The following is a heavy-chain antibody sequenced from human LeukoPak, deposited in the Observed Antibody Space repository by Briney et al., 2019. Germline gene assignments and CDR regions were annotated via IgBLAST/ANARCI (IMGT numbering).Heavy chain of an antibody. J-gene: IGHJ4*02. Sequence: GSLRLSCAASGFTFRSYAMNWVRQAPGKGLEWVSSISSSSSYIYYADSVKGRFTISRDNAKNSLYLQMNSLRAEDTAVYYCARGGSRSSSVNYWGQGTLVTVSS. V-gene: IGHV3-21*01. CDR3: ARGGSRSSSVNY. CDR2: ISSSSSYI. CDR1: GFTFRSYA. D-gene: IGHD6-6*01.